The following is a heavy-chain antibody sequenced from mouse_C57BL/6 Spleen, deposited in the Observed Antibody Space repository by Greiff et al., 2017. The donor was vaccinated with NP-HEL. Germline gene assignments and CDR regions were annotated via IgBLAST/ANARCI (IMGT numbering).Heavy chain of an antibody. J-gene: IGHJ4*01. V-gene: IGHV2-2*01. CDR2: IWSGGST. CDR1: GFSLTSYG. Sequence: QVQLQQSGPGLVQPSQSLSITCTVSGFSLTSYGVHWVRQSPGKGLEWLGVIWSGGSTDYNVAFISRLSISKDNSKSQVFFKMNSLQADDTAIYYCARNLYGNSYAMDYWGQGTSVTVSS. CDR3: ARNLYGNSYAMDY. D-gene: IGHD2-1*01.